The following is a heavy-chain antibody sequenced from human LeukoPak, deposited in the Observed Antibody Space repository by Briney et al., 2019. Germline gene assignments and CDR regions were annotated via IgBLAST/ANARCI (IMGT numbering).Heavy chain of an antibody. CDR3: ARGIAAHYFDY. Sequence: GASVTVSCKASGYTFTSYDINWVRQATGQGLEWMGWMNPNSGNTGYAQKFQGRVTMTRNTSISTAYMELSSLRSEDTAVYYCARGIAAHYFDYWGQGTLVSVSS. CDR2: MNPNSGNT. D-gene: IGHD6-6*01. V-gene: IGHV1-8*01. J-gene: IGHJ4*02. CDR1: GYTFTSYD.